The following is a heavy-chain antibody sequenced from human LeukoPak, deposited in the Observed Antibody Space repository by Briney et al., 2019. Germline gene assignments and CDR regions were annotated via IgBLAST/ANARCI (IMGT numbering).Heavy chain of an antibody. CDR2: ISSSGSTI. D-gene: IGHD2/OR15-2a*01. CDR1: GFTFSDYY. CDR3: ARARKSIHNYYYYMDV. V-gene: IGHV3-11*04. Sequence: PGGSLRLSCAASGFTFSDYYMSWIRQAPGKGLEWVSYISSSGSTIYYADSVKGRFTISRDSARNSLYLQMNSLRAEDTAVYYCARARKSIHNYYYYMDVWGEGTTVTVSS. J-gene: IGHJ6*03.